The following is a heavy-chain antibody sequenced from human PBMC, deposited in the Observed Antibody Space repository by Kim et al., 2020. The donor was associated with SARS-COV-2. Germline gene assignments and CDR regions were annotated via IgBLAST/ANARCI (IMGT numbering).Heavy chain of an antibody. Sequence: ATAYAASVKGRFTISRDDSKNTAYLQMNSLKSEYTAVYYCTRHSEVAAPGWGQGTLVTVSS. D-gene: IGHD2-15*01. CDR2: AT. V-gene: IGHV3-73*01. J-gene: IGHJ4*02. CDR3: TRHSEVAAPG.